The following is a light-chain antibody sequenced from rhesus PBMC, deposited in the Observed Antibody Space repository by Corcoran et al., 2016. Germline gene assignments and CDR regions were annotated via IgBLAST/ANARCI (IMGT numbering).Light chain of an antibody. J-gene: IGKJ1*01. V-gene: IGKV3-24*04. CDR3: LQSSNWWT. CDR2: GAS. Sequence: EIVMTQSPATLALSPGERATLSCRASQSVSNYLAWYQQKPGQAPRLLIYGASSRATGIPDRFSGSGSGTEFTLTISSREPEDVGIYFCLQSSNWWTFGQGTKVEIK. CDR1: QSVSNY.